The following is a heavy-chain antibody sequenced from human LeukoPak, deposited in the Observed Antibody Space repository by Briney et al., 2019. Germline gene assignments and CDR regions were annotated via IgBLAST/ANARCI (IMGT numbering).Heavy chain of an antibody. J-gene: IGHJ3*02. Sequence: SVKVSCKASGGTFSTYAITWVRQAPGQGLQWMGGILPRYNSSNYAQRFRGRFTITADESTGTAYMELSSLRSDDTAVYYCAREGDGAFDTWGQGTMVTVSS. CDR1: GGTFSTYA. D-gene: IGHD5-24*01. V-gene: IGHV1-69*13. CDR2: ILPRYNSS. CDR3: AREGDGAFDT.